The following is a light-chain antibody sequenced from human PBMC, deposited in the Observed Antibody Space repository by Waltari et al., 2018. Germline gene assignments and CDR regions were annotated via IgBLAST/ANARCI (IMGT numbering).Light chain of an antibody. J-gene: IGLJ2*01. Sequence: QSALTQPASVSGSPGPSTPTSCTGASSGVGTFNLFSRYQQHPGKAPKLLIYEGNEPPSGVSNRFSGSKSGNTASLTISGLQAEDEAYYYCCSYAGGSTFVVFGGGTKLTVL. CDR3: CSYAGGSTFVV. V-gene: IGLV2-23*03. CDR2: EGN. CDR1: SSGVGTFNL.